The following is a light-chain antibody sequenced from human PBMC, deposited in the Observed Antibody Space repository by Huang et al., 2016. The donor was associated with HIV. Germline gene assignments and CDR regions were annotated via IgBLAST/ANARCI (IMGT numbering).Light chain of an antibody. V-gene: IGKV3-20*01. CDR1: QSVSSNY. CDR3: QQYVSSPWT. Sequence: ELVLAQSPGTLSLSPGERATLSCRASQSVSSNYLAWYQQKPGRAPRLLIYGASSRATGIPDRFSGSGSGTDFTLTISGLEPEDFAVYYCQQYVSSPWTFGQGTKVEIK. CDR2: GAS. J-gene: IGKJ1*01.